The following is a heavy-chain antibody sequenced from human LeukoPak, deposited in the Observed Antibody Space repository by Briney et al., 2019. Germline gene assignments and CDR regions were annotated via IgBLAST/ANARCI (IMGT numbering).Heavy chain of an antibody. D-gene: IGHD2-21*02. CDR3: ARDPSFGRMTVYYFDY. Sequence: QSGESLKISCAASGFTFSSYWMTWVRQAPGKGLEWVANIKEDGSEKYYVDSVKGRFTISRDNAKNSLYLQMNSLRAEDTAVYYCARDPSFGRMTVYYFDYWGQGTLVTVSS. CDR1: GFTFSSYW. V-gene: IGHV3-7*01. J-gene: IGHJ4*02. CDR2: IKEDGSEK.